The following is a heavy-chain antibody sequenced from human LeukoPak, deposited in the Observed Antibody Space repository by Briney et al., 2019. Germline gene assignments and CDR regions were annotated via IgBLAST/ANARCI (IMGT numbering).Heavy chain of an antibody. CDR2: IKQDGSEE. V-gene: IGHV3-7*01. J-gene: IGHJ4*02. Sequence: GGSLRLSCAASGFTFSSYWMRWVRQAPGKGLEWVANIKQDGSEEYYVDSVKGRFTISRDNAKNSLYLQMNSLRAQDTAVYYCARVQAAEDYWGQGTLVTVSS. CDR3: ARVQAAEDY. D-gene: IGHD6-13*01. CDR1: GFTFSSYW.